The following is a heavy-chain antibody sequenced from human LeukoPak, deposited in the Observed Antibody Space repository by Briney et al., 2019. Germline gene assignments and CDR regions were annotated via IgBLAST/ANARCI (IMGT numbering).Heavy chain of an antibody. V-gene: IGHV3-9*01. CDR1: GFIFNDYA. J-gene: IGHJ4*02. D-gene: IGHD3-3*01. CDR3: AKDMDFWSGSDY. Sequence: GGSLRLSCAASGFIFNDYAMHWVRQPPGKGLEWVSTISWNSGNKLYSDSVKGRFTISRDNAENSLYLEMNSLRPEDTALYYCAKDMDFWSGSDYWGQGTLVTVSS. CDR2: ISWNSGNK.